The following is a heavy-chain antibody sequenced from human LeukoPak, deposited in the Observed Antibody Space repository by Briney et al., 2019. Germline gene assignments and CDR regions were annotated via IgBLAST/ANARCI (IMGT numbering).Heavy chain of an antibody. CDR1: GFTFSSYS. Sequence: GGSLRLSCAASGFTFSSYSMNWVRQAPGKGLEWVSSISSSSSYIYYADSVKGRFTISRDNAKNSLYLQMNSLRAEDTAVYYCARDPNQYRGFGEPHPYYYYGMDVWGQGTTVTVSS. V-gene: IGHV3-21*01. CDR3: ARDPNQYRGFGEPHPYYYYGMDV. D-gene: IGHD3-10*01. J-gene: IGHJ6*02. CDR2: ISSSSSYI.